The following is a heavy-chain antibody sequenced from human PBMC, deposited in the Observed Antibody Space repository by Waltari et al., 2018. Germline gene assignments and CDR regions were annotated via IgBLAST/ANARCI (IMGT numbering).Heavy chain of an antibody. CDR2: FNSDGSSTST. Sequence: EAQLVESGGGLVQPGGSLRLSCAASGFTFSSNWMHWVRQAPGKGLVWVSRFNSDGSSTSTSYAESVEGRFTISRDNAKNTLFLQMNSLRVEDTAVYYCARESITAFHIDYWGQGTLVTVSS. CDR3: ARESITAFHIDY. D-gene: IGHD6-6*01. V-gene: IGHV3-74*01. J-gene: IGHJ4*02. CDR1: GFTFSSNW.